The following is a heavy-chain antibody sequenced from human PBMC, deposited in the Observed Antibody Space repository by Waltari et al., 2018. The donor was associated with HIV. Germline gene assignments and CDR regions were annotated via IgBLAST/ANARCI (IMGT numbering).Heavy chain of an antibody. Sequence: EVQLVQSGAEVKKPGESLKISCKGSGYSFTSYWIGWVRQMPGKGMEGMGIIYPGDSDTRYSPSFKGKVTISADKSSSTAYLQWSSLKASDTAMYYCARIGLRITIFGVVIIPPYFDYWGQGTLVTVSS. V-gene: IGHV5-51*01. CDR2: IYPGDSDT. J-gene: IGHJ4*02. CDR3: ARIGLRITIFGVVIIPPYFDY. D-gene: IGHD3-3*01. CDR1: GYSFTSYW.